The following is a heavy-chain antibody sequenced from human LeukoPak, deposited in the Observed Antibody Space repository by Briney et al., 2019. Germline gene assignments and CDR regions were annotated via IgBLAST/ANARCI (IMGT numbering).Heavy chain of an antibody. CDR3: AKAPVTSCRGAYCYPFDS. CDR1: GFTFSSYG. Sequence: GGTLRLSCAASGFTFSSYGMSWVRQTPGKGLEWVAATSSSDAGTYHADSVRGRFTISRDNSKNTLYLQMNSLRAEDAAVYFCAKAPVTSCRGAYCYPFDSWGQGTLVTVSS. CDR2: TSSSDAGT. J-gene: IGHJ4*02. D-gene: IGHD2-21*01. V-gene: IGHV3-23*01.